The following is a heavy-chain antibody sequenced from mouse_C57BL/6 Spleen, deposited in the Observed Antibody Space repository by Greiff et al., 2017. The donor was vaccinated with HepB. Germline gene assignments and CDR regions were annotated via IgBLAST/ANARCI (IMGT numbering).Heavy chain of an antibody. J-gene: IGHJ4*01. V-gene: IGHV1-64*01. CDR2: IHPNSGST. CDR1: GYTFTSYW. Sequence: VQLQQPGAELVKPGASVKLSCKASGYTFTSYWMHWVKQRPGQGLEWIGMIHPNSGSTNYNEKFKSKATLTVDKSSSTAYMQLSSLTSEDSAVYYCARSPITTVVAPYAMDHWGQGTSVTVSS. D-gene: IGHD1-1*01. CDR3: ARSPITTVVAPYAMDH.